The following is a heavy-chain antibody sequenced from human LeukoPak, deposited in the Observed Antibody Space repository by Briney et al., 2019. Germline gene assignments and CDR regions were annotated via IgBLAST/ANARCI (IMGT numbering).Heavy chain of an antibody. D-gene: IGHD3-10*01. V-gene: IGHV1-2*02. J-gene: IGHJ4*02. CDR3: ASERFGELGSDY. CDR2: INPNSGGT. Sequence: ASVKVSCKASGYTFLHYGISWVRQAPGQGLEWMGWINPNSGGTNYAQKFQGRVTMTRDTSISTAYMELSRLRSDDTAVYYCASERFGELGSDYWGQGTLVTVSS. CDR1: GYTFLHYG.